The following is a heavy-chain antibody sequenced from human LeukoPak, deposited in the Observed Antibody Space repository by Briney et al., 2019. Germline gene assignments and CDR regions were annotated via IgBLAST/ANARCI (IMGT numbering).Heavy chain of an antibody. CDR3: TTNEYYYYYMDV. CDR2: IKSKTDGGTT. V-gene: IGHV3-15*01. CDR1: GFTFSNAW. D-gene: IGHD1-1*01. J-gene: IGHJ6*03. Sequence: GGSLRLSCAASGFTFSNAWMSWVRQAPGKGLEWVGRIKSKTDGGTTDYAAPVKGRFTISRDDSKNTLYLQMNSLKTEDTAVYYCTTNEYYYYYMDVWGKGTTVTFSS.